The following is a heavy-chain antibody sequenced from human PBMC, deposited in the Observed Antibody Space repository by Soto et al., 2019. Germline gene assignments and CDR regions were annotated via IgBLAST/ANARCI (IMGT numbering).Heavy chain of an antibody. J-gene: IGHJ4*02. D-gene: IGHD3-10*01. CDR1: GGSISSGGYY. V-gene: IGHV4-31*03. CDR3: ARVLWFGEFPWYFDY. CDR2: IYYSGST. Sequence: QVQLQESGPGLVKPSQTLSLTCTVSGGSISSGGYYWSWIRQHPGKGLEWIGYIYYSGSTYYNPSLKSRVTISVDTSKNQFSLKLSSVTAADTAVYYCARVLWFGEFPWYFDYWGQGTLVTVSS.